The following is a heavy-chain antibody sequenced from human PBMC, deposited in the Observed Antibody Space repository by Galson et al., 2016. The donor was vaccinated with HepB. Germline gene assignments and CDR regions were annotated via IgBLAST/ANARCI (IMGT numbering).Heavy chain of an antibody. CDR3: ARDIHGQGWLQPHFDH. D-gene: IGHD5-18*01. V-gene: IGHV1-18*01. CDR1: GSTFRNYG. Sequence: SVKVSCKASGSTFRNYGISWLRLAPGQGPEWLGWISVNLGDTNYAQKFQGRVAGTADRFGDAAYLELRRLRSDDTAVYYCARDIHGQGWLQPHFDHWGQGRPIIVSS. J-gene: IGHJ4*02. CDR2: ISVNLGDT.